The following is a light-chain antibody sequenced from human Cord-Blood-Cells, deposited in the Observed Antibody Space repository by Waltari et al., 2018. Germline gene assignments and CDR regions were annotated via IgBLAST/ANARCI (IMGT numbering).Light chain of an antibody. V-gene: IGKV1-39*01. J-gene: IGKJ4*01. CDR2: AAS. Sequence: DIQMSQSPSSLSASVADRVSITCRASQSISSYLNWYQQKPGKAPKLLFYAASSLQSGVPSRFSGSGSGTDFTLTISSLQPEDFATYYCQQSYSTPLTFGGGTKVEIK. CDR1: QSISSY. CDR3: QQSYSTPLT.